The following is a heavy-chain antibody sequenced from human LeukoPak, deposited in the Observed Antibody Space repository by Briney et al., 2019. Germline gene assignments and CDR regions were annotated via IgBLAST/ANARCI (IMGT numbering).Heavy chain of an antibody. CDR1: GYSISSGYY. CDR3: ARSGSSFLFDY. Sequence: SETLSLTCAVSGYSISSGYYWGWIRQPPGKGLEWIGSIYHSGSTYYNPSLKSRVTISVDTSKNQFSLKLSPVTAADTAVYYCARSGSSFLFDYWGQGTLVTVSS. V-gene: IGHV4-38-2*01. J-gene: IGHJ4*02. CDR2: IYHSGST. D-gene: IGHD1-26*01.